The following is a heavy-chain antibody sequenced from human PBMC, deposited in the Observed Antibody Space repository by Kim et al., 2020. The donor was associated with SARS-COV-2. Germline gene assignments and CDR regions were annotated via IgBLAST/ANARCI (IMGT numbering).Heavy chain of an antibody. D-gene: IGHD3-22*01. J-gene: IGHJ4*02. CDR2: IYYSGST. CDR1: GGSISSSSYY. CDR3: ASFAALGSGYPFGY. Sequence: SETLSLTCTVSGGSISSSSYYWGWIRQPPGKGLEWIGSIYYSGSTYYNPSLKSRVTISVDTSKNQFSLRLSSVTAADTAVYYCASFAALGSGYPFGYWGQGTLVTVSS. V-gene: IGHV4-39*01.